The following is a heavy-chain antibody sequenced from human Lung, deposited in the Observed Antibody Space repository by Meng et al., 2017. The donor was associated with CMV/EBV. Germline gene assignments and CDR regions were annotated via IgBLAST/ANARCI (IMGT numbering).Heavy chain of an antibody. CDR1: GDSIISTHYY. CDR3: ARGRTPAYYDSSGYSYD. Sequence: GSLRLXCTVSGDSIISTHYYWGWIRQPPGMGLAWIGTIYYSGTTYYNPSLKSRVTISVDTYKNQFSLKVSSVTAADTAVYYCARGRTPAYYDSSGYSYDWGQGXLVTVSS. V-gene: IGHV4-39*01. CDR2: IYYSGTT. D-gene: IGHD3-22*01. J-gene: IGHJ4*02.